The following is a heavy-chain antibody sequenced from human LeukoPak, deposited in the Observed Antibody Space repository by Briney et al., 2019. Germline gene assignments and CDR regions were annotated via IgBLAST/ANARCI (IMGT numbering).Heavy chain of an antibody. D-gene: IGHD5/OR15-5a*01. V-gene: IGHV3-30*18. Sequence: QPGGSLRLSCAASGFTFSSYGMHWVRQAPGKGLEWVAVISYDGSNKYYADSVKGRFTISRDNSKNTLYLQMNSLRAEDTAVYYCAKGLYAVGAFDIWGQGTMVTVSS. CDR3: AKGLYAVGAFDI. CDR2: ISYDGSNK. J-gene: IGHJ3*02. CDR1: GFTFSSYG.